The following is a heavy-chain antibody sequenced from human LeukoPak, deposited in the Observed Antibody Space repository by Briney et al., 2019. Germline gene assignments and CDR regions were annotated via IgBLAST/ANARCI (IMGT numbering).Heavy chain of an antibody. V-gene: IGHV3-33*01. J-gene: IGHJ4*02. Sequence: GRSLRLSCAASGFTFGSYGMHWVRQAPGKGLEWVAVIWYDGSNKYYADSVKGRFTISRDNSKNTLYLQMNSLRDEDTAVYYCARDRAYGDYWGQGTLVTVSS. CDR1: GFTFGSYG. CDR2: IWYDGSNK. CDR3: ARDRAYGDY. D-gene: IGHD2-8*01.